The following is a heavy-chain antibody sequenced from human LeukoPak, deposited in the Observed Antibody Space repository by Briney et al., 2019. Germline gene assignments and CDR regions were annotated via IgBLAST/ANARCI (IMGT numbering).Heavy chain of an antibody. J-gene: IGHJ5*02. CDR1: GGSISSGGYY. CDR3: ARYNFNWFDP. CDR2: IYYSGST. Sequence: SETLSLTCTVSGGSISSGGYYWSWIRQHPGKGLEWIGYIYYSGSTYYNPSLKSRVTISVDTSKNQFSLKLSSVTAADTAVYYCARYNFNWFDPWGQGTLVTVSS. D-gene: IGHD1-20*01. V-gene: IGHV4-31*03.